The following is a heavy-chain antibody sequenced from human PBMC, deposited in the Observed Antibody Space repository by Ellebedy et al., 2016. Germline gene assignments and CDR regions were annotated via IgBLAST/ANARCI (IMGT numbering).Heavy chain of an antibody. V-gene: IGHV2-5*01. J-gene: IGHJ4*02. D-gene: IGHD4-17*01. CDR1: GFSLATSAVA. CDR3: VHRTTVTSVDY. Sequence: SGPTLVKPTQTLTLTCTFSGFSLATSAVAVGWIRQPPGKALEWLAFIYWNDDKRYILSLRNRLTITKDTSKNQVVLTLTNMDPVDTATYYCVHRTTVTSVDYWGQGTLVTVSS. CDR2: IYWNDDK.